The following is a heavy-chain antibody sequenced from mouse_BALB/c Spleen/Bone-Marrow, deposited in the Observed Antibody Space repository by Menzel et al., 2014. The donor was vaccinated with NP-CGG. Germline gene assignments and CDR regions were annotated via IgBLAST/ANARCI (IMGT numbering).Heavy chain of an antibody. CDR1: GFTFXDYA. CDR2: ISNGGNYT. CDR3: SRNSNYSLDF. Sequence: EVKVVESGGALVKPGGSLKLSCAASGFTFXDYAMSWVRQSPEKRLEWVAEISNGGNYTYYPDTVTGRFTISRDNAKNTLYLEMSSLRSEDTAMYYCSRNSNYSLDFWGQGTTLTVSS. V-gene: IGHV5-9-4*01. J-gene: IGHJ2*01. D-gene: IGHD2-5*01.